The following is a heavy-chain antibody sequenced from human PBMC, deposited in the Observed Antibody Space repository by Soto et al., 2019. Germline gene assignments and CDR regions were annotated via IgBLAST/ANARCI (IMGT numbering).Heavy chain of an antibody. D-gene: IGHD3-10*01. V-gene: IGHV5-51*01. Sequence: GESLKISCKGSGYSFTSYWIGWVRQMPGKGLEWMGIIYPGDSDTRYSPSFQGQVTISADKSISTAYLQMNRLRADDTAVYYRARDAISMVRGTNNWFDPWGQGTLVTVSS. CDR3: ARDAISMVRGTNNWFDP. J-gene: IGHJ5*02. CDR1: GYSFTSYW. CDR2: IYPGDSDT.